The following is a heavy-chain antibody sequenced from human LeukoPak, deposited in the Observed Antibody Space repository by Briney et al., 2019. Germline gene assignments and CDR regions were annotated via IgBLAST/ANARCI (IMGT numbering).Heavy chain of an antibody. CDR2: IYYSGSN. J-gene: IGHJ6*03. Sequence: SETLSLTCTVSGGSISSSSYYWGWIRQPPGKGLEWIGSIYYSGSNYYKPSLKSRVTISVDTSKNQFSLKLSSVTAADTAVYYCDISGYYEDYYYYYMDVWGKGTTVTVSS. V-gene: IGHV4-39*01. CDR3: DISGYYEDYYYYYMDV. CDR1: GGSISSSSYY. D-gene: IGHD3-22*01.